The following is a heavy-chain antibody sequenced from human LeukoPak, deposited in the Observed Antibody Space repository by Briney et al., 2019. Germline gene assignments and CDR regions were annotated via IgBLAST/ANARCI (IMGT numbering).Heavy chain of an antibody. Sequence: GGSLRLSCAASGFTFSNAWMNWVRQAPGKGLEWVGRIKSKTDGGTTDYAAPVKGRFTITRDDSKSTLYLQMNSLKTEDTAVYYCTTEPPDRIVGAEYYYYGMDVWGQGTTVTVSS. CDR2: IKSKTDGGTT. CDR1: GFTFSNAW. J-gene: IGHJ6*02. V-gene: IGHV3-15*07. CDR3: TTEPPDRIVGAEYYYYGMDV. D-gene: IGHD1-26*01.